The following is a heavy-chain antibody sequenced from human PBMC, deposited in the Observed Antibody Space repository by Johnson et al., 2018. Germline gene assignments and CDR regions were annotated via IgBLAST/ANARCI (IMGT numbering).Heavy chain of an antibody. CDR3: ARVEYQLPDV. CDR1: GFTFSSYW. Sequence: VQLVQSGGGLVQPGGSLRLSCAASGFTFSSYWLSWVRQAPGKGLEWVANIKQDGSEKSYVDPVKGRFTISRDNAKNSLYLQMNSLSAEDTAVYYGARVEYQLPDVWGKGTTVTVSS. D-gene: IGHD2-2*01. CDR2: IKQDGSEK. V-gene: IGHV3-7*03. J-gene: IGHJ6*04.